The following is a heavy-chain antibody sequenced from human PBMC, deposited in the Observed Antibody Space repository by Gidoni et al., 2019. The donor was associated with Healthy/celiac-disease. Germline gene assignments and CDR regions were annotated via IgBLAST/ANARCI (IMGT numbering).Heavy chain of an antibody. D-gene: IGHD3-9*01. CDR2: IDPSASYT. CDR3: ARQGRYFDCQDY. CDR1: GYSCPSSW. Sequence: EVQLVQSGAELNKPGESLRISCKGSGYSCPSSWISWVRQMPGKCLEWRGRIDPSASYTNYSPSFQGHVTISADKSISTAYLQWSSLKASDSAMYYCARQGRYFDCQDYWGQGTLVTVSS. V-gene: IGHV5-10-1*01. J-gene: IGHJ4*02.